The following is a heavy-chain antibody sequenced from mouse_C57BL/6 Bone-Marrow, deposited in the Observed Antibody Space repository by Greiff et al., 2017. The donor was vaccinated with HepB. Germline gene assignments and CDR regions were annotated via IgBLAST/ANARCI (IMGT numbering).Heavy chain of an antibody. Sequence: QVQLKESDAELVKPGASVKISCKVSGYTFTDHTIHWMKQRPEQGLEWIGYIYPRDGSTKYNEKFKGKATLTADKSSSTAYMLLSSLTSEDSAVYFCARPIYYYGSSYVVLDYWGQGTTLTVSS. CDR3: ARPIYYYGSSYVVLDY. CDR2: IYPRDGST. D-gene: IGHD1-1*01. V-gene: IGHV1-78*01. J-gene: IGHJ2*01. CDR1: GYTFTDHT.